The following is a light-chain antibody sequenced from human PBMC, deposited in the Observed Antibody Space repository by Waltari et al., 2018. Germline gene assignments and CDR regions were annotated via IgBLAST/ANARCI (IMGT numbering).Light chain of an antibody. CDR2: YDS. V-gene: IGLV3-21*04. CDR3: QVWDANNEPGV. Sequence: SYVLTQPPSVSVAPGETARLTCGGTNIETKSVHWYQQKPGQAPVLVISYDSDRPSGIPERFSGSNSGNTATLTISRVEAGDEADYYCQVWDANNEPGVFGTGTEVTVL. J-gene: IGLJ1*01. CDR1: NIETKS.